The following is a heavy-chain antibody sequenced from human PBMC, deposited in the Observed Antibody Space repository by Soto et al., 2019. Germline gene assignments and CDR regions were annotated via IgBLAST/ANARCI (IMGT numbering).Heavy chain of an antibody. CDR2: IYYSGST. CDR1: GGSISSGGYY. J-gene: IGHJ4*02. Sequence: SETLSLTCTVSGGSISSGGYYWSWIRQHPGKGLEWIGYIYYSGSTYYNPSLKSRVTISVDTSKNQSSLNLRSVTAADTAVYYCARGFYYDTSGYYSGFDFWGQGALVTVSS. V-gene: IGHV4-31*03. D-gene: IGHD3-22*01. CDR3: ARGFYYDTSGYYSGFDF.